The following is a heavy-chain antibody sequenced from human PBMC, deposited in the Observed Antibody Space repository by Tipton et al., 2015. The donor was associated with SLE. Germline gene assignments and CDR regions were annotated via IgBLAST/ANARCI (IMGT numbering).Heavy chain of an antibody. V-gene: IGHV3-69-1*01. CDR2: ISSSSTI. D-gene: IGHD2-21*02. Sequence: SLRLSCATSGFRFSSYGMNWVRQAPGKGPEWVSYISSSSTIQYGDSVEGRFTISRDNGKNSLYLQMNSLRAEDTAVYYCARMVVTAIGYYFDYWGQGTLVTVSS. J-gene: IGHJ4*02. CDR1: GFRFSSYG. CDR3: ARMVVTAIGYYFDY.